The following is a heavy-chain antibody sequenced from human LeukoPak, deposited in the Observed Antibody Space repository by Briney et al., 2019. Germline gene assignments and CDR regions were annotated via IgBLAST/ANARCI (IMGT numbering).Heavy chain of an antibody. J-gene: IGHJ4*02. CDR1: PYSISSNYY. CDR2: IYHRGNT. Sequence: SETLSLTCTVSPYSISSNYYWGWIRQPPGKGLEWIGTIYHRGNTYYNPSLKSRVTMSVDTSKNQFSLKLNSVTAADTAVYYCARDPSLTGDFGYWGQGTLVTVSS. D-gene: IGHD7-27*01. V-gene: IGHV4-38-2*02. CDR3: ARDPSLTGDFGY.